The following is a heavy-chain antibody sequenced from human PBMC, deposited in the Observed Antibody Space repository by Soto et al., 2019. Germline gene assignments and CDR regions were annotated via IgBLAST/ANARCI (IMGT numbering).Heavy chain of an antibody. CDR1: GYTFTSYD. Sequence: ASVKVSCKASGYTFTSYDTNWVRQATGEGLEWMGWMNPYSGNTGYAQKFQGRVTMTRNTSISTAYMELSSLRSEDTAVYYCARAWGTPRDYWGQGTLVTVSS. CDR3: ARAWGTPRDY. D-gene: IGHD3-16*01. V-gene: IGHV1-8*01. J-gene: IGHJ4*02. CDR2: MNPYSGNT.